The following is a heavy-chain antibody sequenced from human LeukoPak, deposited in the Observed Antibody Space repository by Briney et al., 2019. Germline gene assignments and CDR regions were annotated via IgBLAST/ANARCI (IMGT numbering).Heavy chain of an antibody. CDR3: ARDSGDYVLNPLNWFDP. V-gene: IGHV7-4-1*02. J-gene: IGHJ5*02. Sequence: ASVKVSCKASGYTFTSYAMNWVRQAPGQGLEWMGWINTNTGNPTYAQGLTGRFVFSLDTSVSTAYLQISSLKAEDTAVYYCARDSGDYVLNPLNWFDPWGQGTLVTVSS. CDR2: INTNTGNP. D-gene: IGHD4-17*01. CDR1: GYTFTSYA.